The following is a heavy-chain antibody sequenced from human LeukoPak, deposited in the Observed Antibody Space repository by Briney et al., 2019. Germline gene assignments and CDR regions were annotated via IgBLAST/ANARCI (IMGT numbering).Heavy chain of an antibody. V-gene: IGHV4-61*01. CDR1: GGSISSTTYY. CDR3: ARGDRDHGAMVRGSSQH. J-gene: IGHJ1*01. CDR2: IYYSGGT. Sequence: SETLSLTCTVSGGSISSTTYYWSWIRQPPGKGLEWIGYIYYSGGTNYNPTRKSRVTISVDTSKNQFSLKLSSVTAADTAVYYCARGDRDHGAMVRGSSQHWGQGTVVMVSS. D-gene: IGHD3-10*01.